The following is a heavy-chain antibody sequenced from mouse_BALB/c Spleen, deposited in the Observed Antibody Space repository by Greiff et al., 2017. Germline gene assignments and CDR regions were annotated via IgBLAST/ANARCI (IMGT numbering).Heavy chain of an antibody. CDR3: SSDSLYYGSSIYAMDY. V-gene: IGHV5-17*02. CDR2: ISSGSSTI. J-gene: IGHJ4*01. D-gene: IGHD1-1*01. Sequence: EVMLVESGGGLVQPGGSRKLSCAASGFTFSSFGMHWVRQAPEKGLEWVAYISSGSSTIYYADTVKGRFTISSDTPKNTLFLQMTSLRSEDTAMFYCSSDSLYYGSSIYAMDYWGQGTSVTVSS. CDR1: GFTFSSFG.